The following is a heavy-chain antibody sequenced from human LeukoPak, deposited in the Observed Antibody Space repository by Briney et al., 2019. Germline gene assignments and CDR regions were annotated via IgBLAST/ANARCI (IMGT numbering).Heavy chain of an antibody. CDR3: AKDLVLEEIQLWIRGFDY. J-gene: IGHJ4*02. Sequence: GGSLRLSCAASGFTFSSYAMSWVRQAPGKGLEWVSAISGSGGSTYYADSVKGRFTISRDNSKNTLYLQMNSLRAEDTAVYYCAKDLVLEEIQLWIRGFDYWGQGTLVTVSS. CDR1: GFTFSSYA. V-gene: IGHV3-23*01. D-gene: IGHD5-18*01. CDR2: ISGSGGST.